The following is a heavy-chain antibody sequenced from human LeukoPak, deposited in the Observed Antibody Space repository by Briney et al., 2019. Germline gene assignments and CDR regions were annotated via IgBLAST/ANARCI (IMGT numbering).Heavy chain of an antibody. CDR3: ARGLVVTPSNWFDP. J-gene: IGHJ5*02. D-gene: IGHD3-22*01. V-gene: IGHV4-61*02. CDR2: IYSSGST. Sequence: SSETLSLTCTVSGGSISSGSYYWSWIRQPAGKGLEWIGRIYSSGSTNYNPSLKSRVTISVDTSKNQFSPKLTSVTAADTAVYYCARGLVVTPSNWFDPWGQGNLVTVSS. CDR1: GGSISSGSYY.